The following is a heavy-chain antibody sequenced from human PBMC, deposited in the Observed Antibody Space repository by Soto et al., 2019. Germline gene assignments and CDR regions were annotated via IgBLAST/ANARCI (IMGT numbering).Heavy chain of an antibody. J-gene: IGHJ3*02. CDR3: AKDSRYFDWLTYACDI. V-gene: IGHV3-30*18. CDR2: ISYDGSNK. CDR1: GFTFSSYG. D-gene: IGHD3-9*01. Sequence: QVQLVESGGGVVQPGRSLRLSCAASGFTFSSYGMHWVRQAPGKGLEWVAVISYDGSNKYYADSVKGRFTISRDNSKNTLYLQMNSLRAEDTAVYYCAKDSRYFDWLTYACDIWGQGTMVTVSS.